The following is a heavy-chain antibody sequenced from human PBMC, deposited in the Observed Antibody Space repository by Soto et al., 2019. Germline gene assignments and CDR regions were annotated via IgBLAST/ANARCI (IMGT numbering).Heavy chain of an antibody. Sequence: GGSLRLSCAASGLTFSNYAMSWVRQAPGKGLGWVSTINTSGGNTYFADSVKGRFTISRDNSKNTLYLQMNSLRDEDTAIYYCANRGKYYFDYWGQGILVTVSS. V-gene: IGHV3-23*01. CDR1: GLTFSNYA. CDR3: ANRGKYYFDY. CDR2: INTSGGNT. J-gene: IGHJ4*02.